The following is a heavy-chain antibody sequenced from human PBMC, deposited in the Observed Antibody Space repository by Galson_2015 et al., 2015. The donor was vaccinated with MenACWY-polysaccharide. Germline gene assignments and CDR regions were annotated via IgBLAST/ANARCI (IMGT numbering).Heavy chain of an antibody. Sequence: SLRLSCAASGFTFNSYTMSWVRQAPGKGLEWVSAISGSGASTYYADSVKGRFTISRANSKSTLNLQMNSLGAEDTAVYYCANPGLSTGRSSDVDYWGQGTLVTVSS. CDR3: ANPGLSTGRSSDVDY. D-gene: IGHD6-25*01. J-gene: IGHJ4*02. CDR1: GFTFNSYT. CDR2: ISGSGAST. V-gene: IGHV3-23*01.